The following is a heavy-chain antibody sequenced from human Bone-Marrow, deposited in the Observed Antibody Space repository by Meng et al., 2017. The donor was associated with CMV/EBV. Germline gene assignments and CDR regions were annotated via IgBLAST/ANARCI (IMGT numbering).Heavy chain of an antibody. CDR2: IKQDGSEK. CDR1: GGTFSSYA. D-gene: IGHD3-22*01. Sequence: SCKASGGTFSSYAISWVRQAPGKGLEWVANIKQDGSEKYYVDSVKGRFTISRDNAKNSLYLQMNSLRAEDTAVYYCATYYYDSSGYYPLGYWGQGTLVTVSS. J-gene: IGHJ4*02. V-gene: IGHV3-7*01. CDR3: ATYYYDSSGYYPLGY.